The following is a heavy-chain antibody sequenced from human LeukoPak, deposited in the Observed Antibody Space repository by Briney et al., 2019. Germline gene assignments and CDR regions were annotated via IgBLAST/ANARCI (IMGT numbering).Heavy chain of an antibody. Sequence: PGMSLRLSCAASGFTLSNYGMHWVRQAPGKALEWVTVIWYDGSNRYFADSVKGRITISRDAAENTVSLQIDSLRVEDTAVYYCARATGTKRYYFDLWGHGIPVVVSS. V-gene: IGHV3-33*01. CDR1: GFTLSNYG. CDR3: ARATGTKRYYFDL. J-gene: IGHJ4*01. CDR2: IWYDGSNR.